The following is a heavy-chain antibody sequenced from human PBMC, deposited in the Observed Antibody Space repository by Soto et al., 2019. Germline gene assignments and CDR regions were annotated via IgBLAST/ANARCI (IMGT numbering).Heavy chain of an antibody. CDR1: GYSFTSYW. V-gene: IGHV5-51*01. J-gene: IGHJ6*02. CDR2: IYPGDSDT. CDR3: ARTSAAGKNYYAMDV. D-gene: IGHD6-13*01. Sequence: GESLQISCKGSGYSFTSYWIGWVRQMPWKGLEWMGIIYPGDSDTRYSPSFQGQVTILADKSISTAYLQWSSLKASDTAMYYCARTSAAGKNYYAMDVWGQGTTVTVS.